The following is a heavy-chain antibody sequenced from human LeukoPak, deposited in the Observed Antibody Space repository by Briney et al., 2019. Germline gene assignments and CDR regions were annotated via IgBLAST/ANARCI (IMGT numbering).Heavy chain of an antibody. Sequence: GASVKVSCKASGYTFTGYYMHWVRQAPGQGLEWMGWINPNSGGTNYAQKFQGRVTMTRDTSISTAYMELSRLRSDDTAVYYCARDRDDSSGYGGAYYYGMDVWGQGTTVTVSS. D-gene: IGHD3-22*01. CDR3: ARDRDDSSGYGGAYYYGMDV. CDR1: GYTFTGYY. J-gene: IGHJ6*02. V-gene: IGHV1-2*02. CDR2: INPNSGGT.